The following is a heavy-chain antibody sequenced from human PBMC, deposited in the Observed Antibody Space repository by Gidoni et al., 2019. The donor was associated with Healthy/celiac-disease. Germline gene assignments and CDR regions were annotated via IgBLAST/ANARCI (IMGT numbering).Heavy chain of an antibody. CDR2: IYTSGST. CDR1: GGSISSYY. Sequence: QVQLQASGPGLVKPSETLSLTCTVSGGSISSYYWSWIRQPAGKGLEWIGRIYTSGSTNYNPSLKSRVTMSVDTSKNQFSLKLSSVTAADTAVYYCARANLGYCSSTSCEIIDYWGQGTLVTVSS. D-gene: IGHD2-2*01. CDR3: ARANLGYCSSTSCEIIDY. J-gene: IGHJ4*02. V-gene: IGHV4-4*07.